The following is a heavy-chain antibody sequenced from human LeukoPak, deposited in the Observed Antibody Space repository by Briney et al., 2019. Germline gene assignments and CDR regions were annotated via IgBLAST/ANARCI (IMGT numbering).Heavy chain of an antibody. CDR1: GYSFTNYW. J-gene: IGHJ4*02. CDR2: IYPHDSDI. D-gene: IGHD3-3*01. V-gene: IGHV5-51*01. Sequence: GESLKISCKGSGYSFTNYWIAWVRQMPGRGLEWMGSIYPHDSDIRYSPSFEGQVTISADKSITTAYLQWHSLQASATALYYCARHFSLVSESDYWGQGTLVTVSS. CDR3: ARHFSLVSESDY.